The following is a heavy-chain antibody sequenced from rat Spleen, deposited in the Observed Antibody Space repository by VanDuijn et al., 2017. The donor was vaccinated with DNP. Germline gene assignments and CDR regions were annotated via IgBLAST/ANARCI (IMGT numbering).Heavy chain of an antibody. CDR3: ARQRGYGDYFDY. CDR2: IQSGGNT. Sequence: QVQLKESGPGLVQPSQTLSLTCTVSGFSLTNYHVNWVRQPPGKGLEWMGRIQSGGNTDYNSALKSRLSISRDTSKSQVFLKMNSVQTEDTAIYFCARQRGYGDYFDYWGQGAMVTVSS. CDR1: GFSLTNYH. J-gene: IGHJ2*01. V-gene: IGHV2-27*01. D-gene: IGHD1-7*01.